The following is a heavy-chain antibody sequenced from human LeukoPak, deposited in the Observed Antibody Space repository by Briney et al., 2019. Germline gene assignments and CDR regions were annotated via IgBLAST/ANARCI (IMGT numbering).Heavy chain of an antibody. D-gene: IGHD5-12*01. J-gene: IGHJ3*02. CDR1: GFTFDDYA. CDR3: AKVRGYSGTDAFDI. CDR2: INWNSDSI. V-gene: IGHV3-9*01. Sequence: GGSLRLSCAVSGFTFDDYAMHWVRQVPGKGLEWVSGINWNSDSIGYADSVKGRFTTSRDNAKNSLYLQMNSLRAEDTAVYYCAKVRGYSGTDAFDIWGQGTMVTVSS.